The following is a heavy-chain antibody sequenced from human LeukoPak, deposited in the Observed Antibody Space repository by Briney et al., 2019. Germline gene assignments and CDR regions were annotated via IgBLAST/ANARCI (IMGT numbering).Heavy chain of an antibody. CDR1: GFTFSSYW. CDR3: AREGIGATINFDY. V-gene: IGHV3-7*01. D-gene: IGHD1-26*01. J-gene: IGHJ4*02. Sequence: GGSLRLSCAASGFTFSSYWMSWVRQAPGGGLEWVANIKQDGSEKYYVDSVKGRFTISRDNAKNSLYLQMNSLRAEDTAVYYCAREGIGATINFDYWGQGTLVTVSS. CDR2: IKQDGSEK.